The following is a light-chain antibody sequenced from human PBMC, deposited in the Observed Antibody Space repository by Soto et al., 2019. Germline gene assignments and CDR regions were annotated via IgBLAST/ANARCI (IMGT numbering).Light chain of an antibody. CDR1: QNIDNN. CDR2: GAS. V-gene: IGKV3-15*01. CDR3: QQCNNWSPIT. J-gene: IGKJ5*01. Sequence: DIVMTQSPVTLPASPGERVTLSCRASQNIDNNLAWYQHKPGQAPRLLIYGASTRATGIPDRFSGSGSGTTFTLTISSLQSEDFAIYYCQQCNNWSPITFGQGTRLEIK.